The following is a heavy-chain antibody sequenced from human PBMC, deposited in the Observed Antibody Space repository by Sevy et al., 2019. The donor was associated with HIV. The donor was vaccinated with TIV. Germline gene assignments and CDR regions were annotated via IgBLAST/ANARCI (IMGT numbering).Heavy chain of an antibody. V-gene: IGHV1-2*02. CDR3: WRDDRDGYFEY. J-gene: IGHJ4*01. CDR2: INPDSGGP. Sequence: ASVKVSCKASGYTFTGYYMHWVRQAPGQGLQWMGWINPDSGGPNYAPKFQGRVTLTRDTSISTAYMELSRLKSDDTAGDYWWRDDRDGYFEYWGQGTLVTVSS. CDR1: GYTFTGYY.